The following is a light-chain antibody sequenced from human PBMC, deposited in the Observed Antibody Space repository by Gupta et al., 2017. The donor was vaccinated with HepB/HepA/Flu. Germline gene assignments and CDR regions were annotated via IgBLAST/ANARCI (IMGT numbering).Light chain of an antibody. Sequence: SSELTQDPAVSVALGQTVRITCHGDSLRYYYASWYQQKQGQAPVLVIYGKNNRPSGIPDRISGSSSGNTASLTITGAQAEDEADYYCNSRDSSGDQLVFGGGTKLTVL. V-gene: IGLV3-19*01. J-gene: IGLJ2*01. CDR1: SLRYYY. CDR2: GKN. CDR3: NSRDSSGDQLV.